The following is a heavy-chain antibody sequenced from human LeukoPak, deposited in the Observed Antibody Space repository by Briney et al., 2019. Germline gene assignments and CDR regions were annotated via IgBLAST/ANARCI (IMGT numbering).Heavy chain of an antibody. CDR2: IYYTGIT. V-gene: IGHV4-59*11. D-gene: IGHD3-10*01. Sequence: SETLSLTCTVSGGSISGQYWSLIRQPPGKGLEWIGYIYYTGITKYNPSLKSRVTISVDTSKNQFSLRLTSVTAADTAVYYCARLAARRGYYYSGMDVWGQGTTVTVSS. J-gene: IGHJ6*02. CDR1: GGSISGQY. CDR3: ARLAARRGYYYSGMDV.